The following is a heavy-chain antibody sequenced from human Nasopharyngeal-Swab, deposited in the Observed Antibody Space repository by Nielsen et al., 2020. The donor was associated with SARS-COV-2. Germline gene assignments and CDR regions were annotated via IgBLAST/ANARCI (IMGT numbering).Heavy chain of an antibody. J-gene: IGHJ3*02. CDR1: GDSISSSSYY. V-gene: IGHV4-39*01. Sequence: SETLSLTCTLSGDSISSSSYYWGWMRQRPGKGLEWIGSIYYSGSTYYNPSLKNRVTISVATSKKQFSLSLNSVTAAETAVYFRGRSIISPTIGAFDIWGQGTMVTASS. CDR3: GRSIISPTIGAFDI. CDR2: IYYSGST. D-gene: IGHD2/OR15-2a*01.